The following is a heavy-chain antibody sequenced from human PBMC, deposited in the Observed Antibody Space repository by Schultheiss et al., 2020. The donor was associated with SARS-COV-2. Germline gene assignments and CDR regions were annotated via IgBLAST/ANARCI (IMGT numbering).Heavy chain of an antibody. D-gene: IGHD1-7*01. V-gene: IGHV4-61*05. CDR1: GGSISSSSYY. J-gene: IGHJ4*02. CDR3: ASNNWNSPYYFDY. CDR2: IYYSGST. Sequence: SETLSLTCTVSGGSISSSSYYWGWIRQPPGKGLEWIGYIYYSGSTNYNPSLKSRVTISVDTSKNQFSLKLSSVTAADTAVYYCASNNWNSPYYFDYWGQGTLVTVSS.